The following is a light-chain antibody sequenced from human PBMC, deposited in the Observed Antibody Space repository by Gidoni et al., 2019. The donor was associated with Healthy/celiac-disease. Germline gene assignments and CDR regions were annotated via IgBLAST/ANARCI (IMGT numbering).Light chain of an antibody. CDR3: QQYYSTPWT. J-gene: IGKJ1*01. Sequence: DIVMPQSPDSLAVSLGERATINCKSSQSVLYSSNNKNYLAWYQQKPGQPPKLLIYWASTRESGVPDRFSGSGSGTDFTLTISSLHAEDVAVYYCQQYYSTPWTFGQGTKVEIK. CDR2: WAS. CDR1: QSVLYSSNNKNY. V-gene: IGKV4-1*01.